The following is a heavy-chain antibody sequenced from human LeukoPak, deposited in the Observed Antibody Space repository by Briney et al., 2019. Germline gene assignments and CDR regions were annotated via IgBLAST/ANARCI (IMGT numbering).Heavy chain of an antibody. CDR1: GGSFSGYY. CDR3: ARGFRTPVYYYYYYMDV. J-gene: IGHJ6*03. CDR2: INHSGST. Sequence: SETLSLTCAVYGGSFSGYYWSWIRQPPGKGLEWIGEINHSGSTNYNPSLKSRVTISVDTSKNQFSLKLSSVTAADTAVYYCARGFRTPVYYYYYYMDVWGKGTTVTVSS. V-gene: IGHV4-34*01. D-gene: IGHD2-15*01.